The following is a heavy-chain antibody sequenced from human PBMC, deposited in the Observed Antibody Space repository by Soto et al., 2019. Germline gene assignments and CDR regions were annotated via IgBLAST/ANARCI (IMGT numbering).Heavy chain of an antibody. Sequence: GESLKISCKGSGYSFAGYWIGWVRQMPGKGLGWMGIIYPGDSDTRYSPSFQGQVTISADKSISTAYLQWSSLKAWDTAMYYCARGGQWLVLNFDYWGQGTLVTVSS. CDR2: IYPGDSDT. CDR3: ARGGQWLVLNFDY. V-gene: IGHV5-51*01. CDR1: GYSFAGYW. J-gene: IGHJ4*02. D-gene: IGHD6-19*01.